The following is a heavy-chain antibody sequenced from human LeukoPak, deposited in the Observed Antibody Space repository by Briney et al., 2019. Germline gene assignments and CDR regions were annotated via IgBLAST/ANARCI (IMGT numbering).Heavy chain of an antibody. V-gene: IGHV3-64*01. J-gene: IGHJ4*02. Sequence: PGGSLRLSCAASGFTFSSYAMHWVRQAPGKGLEYVSAISSNGGSTYYANSVKGRFTISRDNAKNSLYLHMNSLRAEDTAVYYCARDYGGSSPFDYWGQGTLVTVSS. D-gene: IGHD4-23*01. CDR2: ISSNGGST. CDR1: GFTFSSYA. CDR3: ARDYGGSSPFDY.